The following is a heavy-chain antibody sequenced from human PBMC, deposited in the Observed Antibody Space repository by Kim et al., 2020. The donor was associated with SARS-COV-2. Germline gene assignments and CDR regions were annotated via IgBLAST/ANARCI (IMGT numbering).Heavy chain of an antibody. V-gene: IGHV3-33*03. CDR2: IWFGEKSE. J-gene: IGHJ3*02. CDR1: GFIFSSFG. CDR3: ARAFECSTSDAFDI. D-gene: IGHD2-2*01. Sequence: GGSLRLSCAASGFIFSSFGMHWVRQAPGKGLEWVEVIWFGEKSEYYADSVKGRFTISRDNSKNMVYLQMNSLRAEDTAVYYCARAFECSTSDAFDIWGQG.